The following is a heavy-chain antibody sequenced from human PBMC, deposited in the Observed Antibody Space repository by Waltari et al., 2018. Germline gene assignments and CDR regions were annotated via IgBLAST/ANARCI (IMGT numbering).Heavy chain of an antibody. Sequence: EVQLVESGGGLVKPGGSLRLSCAASGFTFSAYNMHWVRQAPGKGLGWVSASSPRSAHIFYPDSVKGRFTISRDDAKESLYLQMNSLRAEDTALYYCAGTTGDAFDIWGQGTMVTVSS. D-gene: IGHD1-1*01. J-gene: IGHJ3*02. CDR1: GFTFSAYN. CDR3: AGTTGDAFDI. V-gene: IGHV3-21*01. CDR2: SSPRSAHI.